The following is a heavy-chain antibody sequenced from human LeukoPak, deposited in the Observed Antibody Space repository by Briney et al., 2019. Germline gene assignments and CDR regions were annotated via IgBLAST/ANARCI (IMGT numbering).Heavy chain of an antibody. V-gene: IGHV3-21*01. D-gene: IGHD1-26*01. J-gene: IGHJ4*02. CDR1: GFTFSSYS. CDR2: ISSSSSYI. Sequence: EGSLRLSCAASGFTFSSYSMNWVRQAPGKGLEWVSSISSSSSYIYYADSVKGRFTISRDNAKNSLYLQMNSLRAEDTAVYYCARVGATDFDYWGQGTLVTVSS. CDR3: ARVGATDFDY.